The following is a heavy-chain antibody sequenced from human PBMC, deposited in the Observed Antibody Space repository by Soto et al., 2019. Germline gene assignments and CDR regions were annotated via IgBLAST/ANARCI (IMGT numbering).Heavy chain of an antibody. CDR2: ISAYNGST. V-gene: IGHV1-18*01. D-gene: IGHD3-3*01. Sequence: ASVNVSCKASGYTFTSYGISWVRQAPGQGLELMGWISAYNGSTNYAQKLQGRVAMTTDTSTRTAYLELRSLRADDTAVYYCAWVLRFLEGSTPQAVDISGQGSIVTVS. J-gene: IGHJ3*02. CDR3: AWVLRFLEGSTPQAVDI. CDR1: GYTFTSYG.